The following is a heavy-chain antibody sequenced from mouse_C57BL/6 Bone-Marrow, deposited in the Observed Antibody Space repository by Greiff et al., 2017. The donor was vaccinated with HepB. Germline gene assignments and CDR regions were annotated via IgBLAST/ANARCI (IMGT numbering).Heavy chain of an antibody. CDR2: IYPGSGST. CDR1: GYTFTSYW. D-gene: IGHD1-1*01. Sequence: QVQLQQSGAELVKPGASVKMSCTASGYTFTSYWITWVQQRPGQGLEWIGEIYPGSGSTNYNEKFKSKATLTVDTASSTAYMQLSSMTSEDSAVYYCARLTTGWYLDVWGTGTTVTVSS. J-gene: IGHJ1*03. CDR3: ARLTTGWYLDV. V-gene: IGHV1-55*01.